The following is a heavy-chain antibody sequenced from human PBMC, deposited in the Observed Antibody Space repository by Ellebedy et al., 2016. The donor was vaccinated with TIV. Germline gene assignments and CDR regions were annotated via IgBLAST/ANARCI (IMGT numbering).Heavy chain of an antibody. Sequence: SETLSLXCTVFGGSISNNYWNWIRQPPGKGLEWIGYVYYTGTTHYNPSLKSRLTISVDTSKNQFSLNLSSVTAADTAVYYCARGLRYSSRGLDYWGQGTLVTVSS. CDR3: ARGLRYSSRGLDY. V-gene: IGHV4-59*01. J-gene: IGHJ4*02. D-gene: IGHD6-13*01. CDR1: GGSISNNY. CDR2: VYYTGTT.